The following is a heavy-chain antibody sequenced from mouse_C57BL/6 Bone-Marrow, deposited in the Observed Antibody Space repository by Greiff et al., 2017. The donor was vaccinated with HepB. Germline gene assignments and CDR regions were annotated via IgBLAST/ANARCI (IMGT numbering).Heavy chain of an antibody. CDR2: IDPSDSET. Sequence: VQLQQPGAELVRPGSSVKLSCKASGYTFTSYWMHWVKQRPIQGLEWIGNIDPSDSETHYNQKFKDKATLTVDKSSSTAYMQLSSLTSEDSAVYYVARRGDYDYDLYYFDYWGQGTTLTVSS. D-gene: IGHD2-4*01. J-gene: IGHJ2*01. CDR1: GYTFTSYW. V-gene: IGHV1-52*01. CDR3: ARRGDYDYDLYYFDY.